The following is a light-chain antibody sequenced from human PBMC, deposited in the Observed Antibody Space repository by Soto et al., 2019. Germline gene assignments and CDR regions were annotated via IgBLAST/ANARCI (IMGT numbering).Light chain of an antibody. V-gene: IGKV3-20*01. CDR2: GAS. J-gene: IGKJ4*01. CDR3: QQYGSSPLT. Sequence: EIVLTQSPGTLSLSPGERATLSCRASQSVSSSYVAWYQQKPGQAPRLLIYGASSRATGIPDRFSGSGSGTDFTLTISRLEPEDVAVYYCQQYGSSPLTFAGGTTVEI. CDR1: QSVSSSY.